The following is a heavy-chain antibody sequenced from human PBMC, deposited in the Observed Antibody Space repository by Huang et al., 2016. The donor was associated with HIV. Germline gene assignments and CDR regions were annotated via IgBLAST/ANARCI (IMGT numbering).Heavy chain of an antibody. CDR1: GFSLTSSGVA. Sequence: QITLKESGPTLVKPTQTLTLTCTFSGFSLTSSGVAVGWIRQPPGKALEWLALIYWDNEERFSPSLKTRLTITKDTPKIEVVLTMTNMDPVDTATYYCVHRLRYGKWYVDYWGQGVLVTVSS. J-gene: IGHJ4*02. D-gene: IGHD6-13*01. CDR3: VHRLRYGKWYVDY. V-gene: IGHV2-5*02. CDR2: IYWDNEE.